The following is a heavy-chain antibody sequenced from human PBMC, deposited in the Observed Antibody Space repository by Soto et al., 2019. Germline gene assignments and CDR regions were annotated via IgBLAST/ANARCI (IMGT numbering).Heavy chain of an antibody. CDR1: GFTFSGYA. Sequence: QVQLVESGGGVVQPGRSLRLSCAASGFTFSGYAMHWVRQAPGKGLEWVAATSYEENFKYYADSVKGRFTISRDNSKNTLLLQMNSLRTEDTAMYYCARQGGSSGIWYFDYWGEGSLVTVSS. CDR2: TSYEENFK. D-gene: IGHD6-6*01. J-gene: IGHJ4*02. V-gene: IGHV3-30*04. CDR3: ARQGGSSGIWYFDY.